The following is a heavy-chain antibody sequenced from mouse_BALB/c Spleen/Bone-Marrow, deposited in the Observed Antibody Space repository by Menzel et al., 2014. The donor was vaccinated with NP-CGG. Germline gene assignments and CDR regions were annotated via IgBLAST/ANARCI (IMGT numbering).Heavy chain of an antibody. Sequence: VKLVESGAELVKPEASVKLSCKASGYTFTSYYMYWVKQRPGQGLEWIGEINPSNGGTNFNEKFKSKATLTVDKSSSTAYMQLSSLTSEDSAVYYCTRSGTSWLRRSWYFDVWGAGTTVTVSS. CDR1: GYTFTSYY. CDR3: TRSGTSWLRRSWYFDV. CDR2: INPSNGGT. D-gene: IGHD2-2*01. V-gene: IGHV1S81*02. J-gene: IGHJ1*01.